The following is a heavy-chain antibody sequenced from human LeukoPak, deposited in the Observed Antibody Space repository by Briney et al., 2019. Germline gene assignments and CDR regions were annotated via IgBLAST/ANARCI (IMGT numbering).Heavy chain of an antibody. J-gene: IGHJ5*02. CDR2: INPNSGGT. D-gene: IGHD2-15*01. Sequence: ASVKVSCKASGYTFTGYYMHWVRQAPGQGLEWMGWINPNSGGTNYAQKFQGRVTMTRDTSISTDYMELSRLRSDDTAVYYCARNACSGGSCYRFDPWGQGTLVTVSS. CDR1: GYTFTGYY. V-gene: IGHV1-2*02. CDR3: ARNACSGGSCYRFDP.